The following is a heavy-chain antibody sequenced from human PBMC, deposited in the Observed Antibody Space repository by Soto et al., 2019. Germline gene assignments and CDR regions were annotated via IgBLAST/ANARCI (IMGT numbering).Heavy chain of an antibody. D-gene: IGHD3-3*01. V-gene: IGHV3-23*01. CDR2: ISGSGGST. J-gene: IGHJ6*02. CDR1: GFTFSRYA. CDR3: ARDHRYYDFWSGYSNYYYYGMDV. Sequence: GGSLRLSCAASGFTFSRYAMSWVRQAPGKGLEWVSAISGSGGSTYYADSVKGRFTISRDNSKNTLYLQMNSLRAEDTAVYYCARDHRYYDFWSGYSNYYYYGMDVWGQGTTVTVSS.